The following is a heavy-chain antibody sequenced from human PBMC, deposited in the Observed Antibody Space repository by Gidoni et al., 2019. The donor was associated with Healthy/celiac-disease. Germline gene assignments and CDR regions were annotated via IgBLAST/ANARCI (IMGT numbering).Heavy chain of an antibody. Sequence: EVQLLESGGGLVQPGGSLRLSCAASGFSFSSYAMTWVRQATGPWLEWVSAISGSGGSTYYADSVKGLFTISRDNSKNTLYLQMNSLRAEDTAGYYCAKDRDGYNGAFDIWGQVTMVTVSS. CDR3: AKDRDGYNGAFDI. CDR1: GFSFSSYA. D-gene: IGHD5-12*01. V-gene: IGHV3-23*01. CDR2: ISGSGGST. J-gene: IGHJ3*02.